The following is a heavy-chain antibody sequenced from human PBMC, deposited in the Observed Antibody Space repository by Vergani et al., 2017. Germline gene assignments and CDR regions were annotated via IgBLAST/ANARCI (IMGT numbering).Heavy chain of an antibody. Sequence: VQLVESGGGLVKPGGSLRLSCAASGFTFNHYAMNWVRQAPGKGLEWVSGISGSGGSTYYAGSVKGRLTISRDSSKNTLYLQMNSLSAGDTAVYYCAKANPRNSGYDYLYYYHAMDVWGQGTTVTVSS. J-gene: IGHJ6*02. V-gene: IGHV3-23*04. CDR1: GFTFNHYA. D-gene: IGHD5-12*01. CDR3: AKANPRNSGYDYLYYYHAMDV. CDR2: ISGSGGST.